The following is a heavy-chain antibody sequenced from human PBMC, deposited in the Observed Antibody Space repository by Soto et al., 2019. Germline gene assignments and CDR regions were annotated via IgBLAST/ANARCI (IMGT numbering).Heavy chain of an antibody. CDR3: AREENCSDGICYSEYFQR. J-gene: IGHJ1*01. D-gene: IGHD2-15*01. CDR2: VNPSGGST. Sequence: ASVKVSCKASGYIFTAYSMHWVRQAPGQGLEWMGVVNPSGGSTNYAQKFQGRITMTRDTSTSTVYMDLSSLTSEDTAVYYCAREENCSDGICYSEYFQRWGQGTPVTVSA. V-gene: IGHV1-46*01. CDR1: GYIFTAYS.